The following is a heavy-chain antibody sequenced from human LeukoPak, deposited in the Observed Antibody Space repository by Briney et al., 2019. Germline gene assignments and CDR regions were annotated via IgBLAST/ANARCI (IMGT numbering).Heavy chain of an antibody. CDR1: GGSISSSNYY. J-gene: IGHJ6*03. CDR2: IYYSGST. D-gene: IGHD3-10*01. V-gene: IGHV4-39*07. Sequence: PSETLSLTCTVSGGSISSSNYYWGWIRQPPGKGLEWIGSIYYSGSTYYNPSLKSRVTISLDTSKNQLSLKLSSVTAADTAVYYCARVGLGSGSSTGNYYYMDVWGQGTTVTVSS. CDR3: ARVGLGSGSSTGNYYYMDV.